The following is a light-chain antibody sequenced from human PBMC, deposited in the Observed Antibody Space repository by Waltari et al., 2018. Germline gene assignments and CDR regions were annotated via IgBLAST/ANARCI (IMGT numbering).Light chain of an antibody. CDR2: GTS. V-gene: IGKV3-20*01. Sequence: EIVMTQSPGTLSLSPGERVTLSCRASQSVDSTYLGWYQQKPGQAPRLLIYGTSSRATGVPDRFSGSGSGTDVTLTISRLEAEDFAVYYCQQYGGSTAMFGQGTKVEIK. CDR3: QQYGGSTAM. J-gene: IGKJ1*01. CDR1: QSVDSTY.